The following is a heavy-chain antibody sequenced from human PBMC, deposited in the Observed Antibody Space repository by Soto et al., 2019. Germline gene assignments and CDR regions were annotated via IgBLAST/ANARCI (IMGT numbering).Heavy chain of an antibody. CDR1: GCSLRNAW. J-gene: IGHJ6*02. CDR3: RLDYFYYGMDV. Sequence: EVQLVESGGGLVKPGGSQRLSCAASGCSLRNAWMSWVRQAPGKGLEWVGRIKSKTDGGTTDYAAPVKGRFTISRDNSKNTLYLQMNSLKTEDTAVYYCRLDYFYYGMDVWGQGTTVTVSS. V-gene: IGHV3-15*01. CDR2: IKSKTDGGTT.